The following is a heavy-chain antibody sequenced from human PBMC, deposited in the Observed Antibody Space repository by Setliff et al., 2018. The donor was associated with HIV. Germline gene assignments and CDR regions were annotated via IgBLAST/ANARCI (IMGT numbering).Heavy chain of an antibody. J-gene: IGHJ5*02. CDR1: GGSISSYDYN. CDR3: ARYRRGAEWFDP. D-gene: IGHD1-26*01. Sequence: SETLSLTCTVSGGSISSYDYNWCWIRQPPGKGLEWIANIYYTGRTYYNPSLKSRVTISADTSKNQFSLKVTSLTAADTAVYYCARYRRGAEWFDPWGQGTLVTVSS. CDR2: IYYTGRT. V-gene: IGHV4-39*01.